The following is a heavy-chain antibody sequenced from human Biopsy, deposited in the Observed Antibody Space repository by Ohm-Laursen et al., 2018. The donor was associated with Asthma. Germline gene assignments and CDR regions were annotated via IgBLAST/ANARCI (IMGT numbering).Heavy chain of an antibody. V-gene: IGHV4-31*03. D-gene: IGHD2-15*01. CDR3: ARDRNYCSDGTCVHYYGVDV. CDR2: IYYSGGT. J-gene: IGHJ6*02. CDR1: GDSITSGGCC. Sequence: SQTLSLTCPVSGDSITSGGCCWNWIRHHPGKGLEWIGNIYYSGGTYYNPSLQSRATISIDTSMSQFSLKLKSVTAADTAVYYCARDRNYCSDGTCVHYYGVDVWGPGTTVTVSS.